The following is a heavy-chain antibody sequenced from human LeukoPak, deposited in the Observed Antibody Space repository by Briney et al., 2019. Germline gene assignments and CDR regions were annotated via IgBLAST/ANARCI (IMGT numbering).Heavy chain of an antibody. V-gene: IGHV3-23*01. CDR2: ISGSGGST. D-gene: IGHD1-26*01. J-gene: IGHJ6*03. CDR1: GFTFSNSA. CDR3: AKEVGDYYSYMNV. Sequence: GGSLRLSRAASGFTFSNSAMNWVRQAPGKGLEWVAAISGSGGSTYYADSVKGRLTVSRDNSKNTLYVQMNSLRAEDTAMYYCAKEVGDYYSYMNVWGKGTTVTVSS.